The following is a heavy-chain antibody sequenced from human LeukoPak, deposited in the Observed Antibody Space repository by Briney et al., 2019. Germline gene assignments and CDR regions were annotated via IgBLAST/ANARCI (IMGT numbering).Heavy chain of an antibody. CDR3: ARDPGQRYYYGSGPNNWFDP. V-gene: IGHV4-39*07. D-gene: IGHD3-10*01. CDR2: IYYSGST. J-gene: IGHJ5*02. Sequence: SETLSLTCTVSGGSTSSSSYYWGWVRQPPGKGLEWIGSIYYSGSTYYNPSLKSRVTISVDTSKNQFSLKLSSVTAADTAVYYCARDPGQRYYYGSGPNNWFDPWGQGTLVTVSS. CDR1: GGSTSSSSYY.